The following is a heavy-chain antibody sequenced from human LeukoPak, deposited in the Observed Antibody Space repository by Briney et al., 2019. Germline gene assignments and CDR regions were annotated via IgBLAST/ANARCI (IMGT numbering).Heavy chain of an antibody. J-gene: IGHJ2*01. Sequence: SETLSLTCADYGGSFSGYYWSWIRQPPGKGLEWIGEINHSGSTNYNPSLKSRVTISVDTSKNQFSLKLSSVTAADTAVYYCARRGRWLPNWYFDLWGRGTLVTVSS. D-gene: IGHD5-24*01. CDR2: INHSGST. CDR3: ARRGRWLPNWYFDL. CDR1: GGSFSGYY. V-gene: IGHV4-34*01.